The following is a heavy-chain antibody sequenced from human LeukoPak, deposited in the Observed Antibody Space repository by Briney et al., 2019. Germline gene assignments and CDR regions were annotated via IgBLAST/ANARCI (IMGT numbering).Heavy chain of an antibody. CDR2: ISSSGSTI. J-gene: IGHJ4*02. V-gene: IGHV3-48*03. CDR3: ARDPQRDGYNWAPTSHY. D-gene: IGHD5-24*01. Sequence: GGSLRLSGAASGFTFSSYEMNWVRQAPGKGLEWVSYISSSGSTIYYADSVKGRFTISRDNAKNSLYLQMNSLRAEDTAVYYCARDPQRDGYNWAPTSHYWGQGTLVTVSS. CDR1: GFTFSSYE.